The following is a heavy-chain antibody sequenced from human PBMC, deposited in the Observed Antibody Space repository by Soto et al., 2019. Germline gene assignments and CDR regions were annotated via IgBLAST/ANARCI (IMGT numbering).Heavy chain of an antibody. D-gene: IGHD6-19*01. V-gene: IGHV3-53*01. CDR2: IYSGGST. CDR3: ARGGYSSGWSPYYYYGMDV. Sequence: GGSLRLSCAASGFTVSSNYMSWVRQAPGKGLEWVSVIYSGGSTYYADSVKGRFTISRDNSKNTLYLQMNSLRAEDTAVYYCARGGYSSGWSPYYYYGMDVWGQGTTVTVSS. CDR1: GFTVSSNY. J-gene: IGHJ6*02.